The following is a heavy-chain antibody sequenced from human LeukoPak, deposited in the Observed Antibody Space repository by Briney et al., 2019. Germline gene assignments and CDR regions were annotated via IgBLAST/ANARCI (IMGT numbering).Heavy chain of an antibody. J-gene: IGHJ4*02. CDR1: GFTFSSYA. D-gene: IGHD6-6*01. CDR2: ISGSGGST. V-gene: IGHV3-23*01. Sequence: GGSLRLSCAASGFTFSSYAMSWVRQAPGKGLEWVSAISGSGGSTYYAGSVKGRFTISRDNSKNTLYLQMNSLRAEDTAVYYCAKDRIAARSFDYWGQGTLSPSPQ. CDR3: AKDRIAARSFDY.